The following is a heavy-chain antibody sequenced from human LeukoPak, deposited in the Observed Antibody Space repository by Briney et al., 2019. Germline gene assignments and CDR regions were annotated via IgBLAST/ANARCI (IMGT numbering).Heavy chain of an antibody. CDR2: ISYDGSNK. J-gene: IGHJ4*02. Sequence: PGGSLRLSCAASGFTFSSYAMHWVRQAPGKGLEWVAGISYDGSNKYYADSVKGRFTISRDNSKNTLYVQMNSLRAEDTAVYYCARGEDCSNTSCYGPYYFDYWGQGTLVSVSS. D-gene: IGHD2-2*01. CDR1: GFTFSSYA. V-gene: IGHV3-30-3*01. CDR3: ARGEDCSNTSCYGPYYFDY.